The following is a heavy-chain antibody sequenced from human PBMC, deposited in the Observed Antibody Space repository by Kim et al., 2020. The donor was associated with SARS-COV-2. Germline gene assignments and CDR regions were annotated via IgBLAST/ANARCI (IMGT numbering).Heavy chain of an antibody. Sequence: GGSLRLSCAASGFTFSNAWMSWVRQAPGKGLEWVGRIKSKTDGGTTDYAAPVKGRFTISRDDSKNTLYLQMNSLKTEDTAVYYCTTSGANYDFWSGYYTGGYFDAFYIWGQETIVSVSS. D-gene: IGHD3-3*01. J-gene: IGHJ3*02. CDR2: IKSKTDGGTT. V-gene: IGHV3-15*01. CDR3: TTSGANYDFWSGYYTGGYFDAFYI. CDR1: GFTFSNAW.